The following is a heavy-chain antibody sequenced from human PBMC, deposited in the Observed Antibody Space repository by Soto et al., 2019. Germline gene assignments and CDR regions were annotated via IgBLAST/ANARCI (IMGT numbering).Heavy chain of an antibody. CDR3: TRHANSYYYGSGSGWDH. CDR1: GFTFSGSS. D-gene: IGHD3-10*01. Sequence: GSLTLSCAASGFTFSGSSMRWVRQASGKGLEWVGRIRNKANSYATAYAASVKGRFTISRDNSKNTAYLQMNSLKTEDTAVYYCTRHANSYYYGSGSGWDHWGQGTPVTVSS. V-gene: IGHV3-73*01. J-gene: IGHJ4*02. CDR2: IRNKANSYAT.